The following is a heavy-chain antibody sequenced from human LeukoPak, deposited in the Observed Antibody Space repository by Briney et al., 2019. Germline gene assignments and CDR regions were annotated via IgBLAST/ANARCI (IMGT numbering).Heavy chain of an antibody. CDR1: GFTFSNVW. CDR2: IKSKTDGATT. V-gene: IGHV3-15*01. J-gene: IGHJ4*02. D-gene: IGHD3-22*01. Sequence: GGSLRLSCAVSGFTFSNVWMSWVRQAPGKGLEWVGRIKSKTDGATTDYGAPVKGRFTVSRDDSKNTLYLQMNSLKTEDTAVYYCTTAVPYYYDRSPTINDYWGQGTLVTVSS. CDR3: TTAVPYYYDRSPTINDY.